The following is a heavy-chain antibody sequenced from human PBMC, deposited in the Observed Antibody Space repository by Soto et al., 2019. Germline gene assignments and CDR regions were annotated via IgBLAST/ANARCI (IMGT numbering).Heavy chain of an antibody. CDR1: GGSVTRSSYY. CDR3: ARSVDP. Sequence: SETLSLTCTFSGGSVTRSSYYWGWIRQFPGKGLEWIATIYYRGSTYYNPSLKSRLTISIDTSTNQFSLQMRSLTAADTAVYYCARSVDPWGQGTLVTVSS. CDR2: IYYRGST. V-gene: IGHV4-39*07. J-gene: IGHJ5*02.